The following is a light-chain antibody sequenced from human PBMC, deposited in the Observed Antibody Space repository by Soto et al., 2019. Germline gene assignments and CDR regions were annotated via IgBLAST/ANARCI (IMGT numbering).Light chain of an antibody. CDR3: CSYAGSEV. CDR1: SNDVGSYNL. V-gene: IGLV2-23*02. Sequence: QSALTQPASVSGSPGQSITISCTGTSNDVGSYNLVSWYQQHPGKAPKLMIYEVNKRPSGVSNRFSGSKSGNTASLTISGLQAEDEADYYCCSYAGSEVFGGGTKVTVL. CDR2: EVN. J-gene: IGLJ3*02.